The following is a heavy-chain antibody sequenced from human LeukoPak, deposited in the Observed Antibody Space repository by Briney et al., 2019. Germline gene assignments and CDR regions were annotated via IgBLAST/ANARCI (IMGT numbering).Heavy chain of an antibody. CDR1: GGPISTHY. CDR2: NDYSGST. Sequence: SETLSLTCIVSGGPISTHYWSWSRQPPGKGLEWIGYNDYSGSTNYNPSLKSRVTISVDTSKNQFSLKLNSVTAADTAVYYCARGATFRGTYYMDVWGKGPRSPSP. CDR3: ARGATFRGTYYMDV. V-gene: IGHV4-59*11. J-gene: IGHJ6*03. D-gene: IGHD3-10*01.